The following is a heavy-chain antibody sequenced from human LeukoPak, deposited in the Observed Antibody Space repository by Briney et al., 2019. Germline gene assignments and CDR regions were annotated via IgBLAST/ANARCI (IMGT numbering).Heavy chain of an antibody. D-gene: IGHD1/OR15-1a*01. CDR1: GVSINGHY. Sequence: PSETLSLTCAVSGVSINGHYWSWIRQPPGERLEWIGYIYDTGDANYNPSLRSRVTMSVDTSNNQFSLTLRSVTAADTAVYFCARYRRNNTYFFDYWGQGTLVTVFS. CDR2: IYDTGDA. V-gene: IGHV4-59*11. J-gene: IGHJ4*02. CDR3: ARYRRNNTYFFDY.